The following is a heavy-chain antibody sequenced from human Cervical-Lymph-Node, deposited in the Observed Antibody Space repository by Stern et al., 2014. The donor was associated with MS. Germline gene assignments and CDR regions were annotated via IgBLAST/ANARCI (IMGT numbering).Heavy chain of an antibody. D-gene: IGHD2-2*01. CDR1: GGSVTTTNW. CDR2: IYHSGST. Sequence: QMQLVQSGPGLVRPSGTLSLTCAVSGGSVTTTNWWSWVRQPPGKGLEWIGEIYHSGSTNYDPSLKSRVPMSVDKSKNQVSLEMRSVTAADTAVYFCARDCGRSSCYVHWGQGTLVTVSS. J-gene: IGHJ4*02. V-gene: IGHV4-4*02. CDR3: ARDCGRSSCYVH.